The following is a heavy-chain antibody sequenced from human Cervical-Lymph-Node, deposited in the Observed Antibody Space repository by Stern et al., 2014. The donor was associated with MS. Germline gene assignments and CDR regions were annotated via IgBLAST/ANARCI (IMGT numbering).Heavy chain of an antibody. Sequence: QVQLVQSGAEVKKPGASVKVSCKASDYSSTRHGFSWVRQAPGHGLEWMGWISVYNGNTNYAQKFQGRITMTTDRSTSTAYMELRSLRSDDTAVYYCARDVGLRIGYYYGMDVWGQGTTVTVSS. D-gene: IGHD2/OR15-2a*01. CDR2: ISVYNGNT. CDR1: DYSSTRHG. CDR3: ARDVGLRIGYYYGMDV. V-gene: IGHV1-18*04. J-gene: IGHJ6*02.